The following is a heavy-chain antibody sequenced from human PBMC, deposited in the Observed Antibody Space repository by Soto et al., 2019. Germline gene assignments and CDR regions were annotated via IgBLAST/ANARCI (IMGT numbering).Heavy chain of an antibody. CDR2: IWYDGSNK. CDR3: ARVVPEDYSNPSGY. Sequence: GGSLRLSCAASGFTFSSYGMHWVRQAPGKGPEWVAVIWYDGSNKYYADSVKGRFTISRDNSKNTLYLQMNSLRAEDTAVYYCARVVPEDYSNPSGYWGQGTLVTVSS. D-gene: IGHD4-4*01. CDR1: GFTFSSYG. V-gene: IGHV3-33*01. J-gene: IGHJ4*02.